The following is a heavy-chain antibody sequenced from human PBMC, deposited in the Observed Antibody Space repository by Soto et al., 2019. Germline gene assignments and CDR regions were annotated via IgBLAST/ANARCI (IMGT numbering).Heavy chain of an antibody. V-gene: IGHV3-30*18. Sequence: QVQLVESGGGVVQPGRSLSLSCAASGFTSRNYVMHWVRQAPGKGLEWVAVISSDGSNKYYADSVKGRFTISRDNSKNTLYLQMNSLRIEDTAVYYCTKDRATHRNYWGQGTLVTVSS. J-gene: IGHJ4*02. CDR3: TKDRATHRNY. CDR2: ISSDGSNK. D-gene: IGHD5-12*01. CDR1: GFTSRNYV.